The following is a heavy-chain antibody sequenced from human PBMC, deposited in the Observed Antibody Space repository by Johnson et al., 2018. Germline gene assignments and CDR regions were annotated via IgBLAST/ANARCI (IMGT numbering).Heavy chain of an antibody. CDR3: TRAGTDDSSGYYIGCDAFDI. Sequence: VQLVESGGGLVQPGGSXRLSCAASGFTFSSYAMSWVRQAPGKGLEWVGFIRSKAYGGPTAYAASVKGRFTIPRDDSKSIAYLQMNSLKTEDTAVYYCTRAGTDDSSGYYIGCDAFDIWGQGTMVTVSS. V-gene: IGHV3-49*04. J-gene: IGHJ3*02. D-gene: IGHD3-22*01. CDR1: GFTFSSYA. CDR2: IRSKAYGGPT.